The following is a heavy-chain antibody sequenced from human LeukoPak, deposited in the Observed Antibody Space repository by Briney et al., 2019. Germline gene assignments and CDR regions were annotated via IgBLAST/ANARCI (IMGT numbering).Heavy chain of an antibody. J-gene: IGHJ4*02. Sequence: EASVKVSCKVSGYTLTESSMHWVRQAPGKGLERMGGFDPEDGETIYAQKFQGRVTMTEDTSTDTAYMELSSLRSEDTAVYYCATDNPGIAVAAPDYWGQGTLVTVSS. CDR2: FDPEDGET. CDR3: ATDNPGIAVAAPDY. V-gene: IGHV1-24*01. CDR1: GYTLTESS. D-gene: IGHD6-19*01.